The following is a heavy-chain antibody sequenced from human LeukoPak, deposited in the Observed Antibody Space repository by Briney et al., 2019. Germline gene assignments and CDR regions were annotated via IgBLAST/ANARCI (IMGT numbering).Heavy chain of an antibody. Sequence: ASVKVSCKASGYTFTSFDINWVRQATGQGLEWMGWMNPNSDNTGSAQKFQGRVTMTRNTSITTAYMEVNSLRSEDTAVYYCARGEEGGDAFDIWGQGTMVTVSS. CDR3: ARGEEGGDAFDI. J-gene: IGHJ3*02. V-gene: IGHV1-8*01. CDR2: MNPNSDNT. D-gene: IGHD3-16*01. CDR1: GYTFTSFD.